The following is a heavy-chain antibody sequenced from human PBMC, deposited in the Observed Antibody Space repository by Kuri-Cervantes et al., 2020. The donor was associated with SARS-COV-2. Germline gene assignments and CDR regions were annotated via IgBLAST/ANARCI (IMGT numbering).Heavy chain of an antibody. D-gene: IGHD4-17*01. V-gene: IGHV4-38-2*01. CDR1: GYSISSGYY. CDR2: IYHSGST. CDR3: ARVVSLLYGDYYQDYFDY. Sequence: SETLSLTCAVSGYSISSGYYWGWIRQPPGKGLEWIGSIYHSGSTYYNPSLKSRVTISVDTSKNQFSLKLSSVTAADTAVYYCARVVSLLYGDYYQDYFDYWGQGTLVTVSS. J-gene: IGHJ4*02.